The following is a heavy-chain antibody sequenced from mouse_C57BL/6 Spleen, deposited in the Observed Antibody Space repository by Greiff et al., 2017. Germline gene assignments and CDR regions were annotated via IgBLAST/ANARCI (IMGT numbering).Heavy chain of an antibody. V-gene: IGHV3-6*01. CDR1: GYSITSGYY. J-gene: IGHJ3*01. CDR2: ISYDGSN. Sequence: EVQLQQSGPGLVKPSQSLSLTCSVTGYSITSGYYWNWIRQFPGNKLEWMGYISYDGSNNYNPSLKNRIAITRDTSKNQFFLKLNSVTTEDTATYYCASYYGSSYGAWFAYWGQGTLVTVSA. D-gene: IGHD1-1*01. CDR3: ASYYGSSYGAWFAY.